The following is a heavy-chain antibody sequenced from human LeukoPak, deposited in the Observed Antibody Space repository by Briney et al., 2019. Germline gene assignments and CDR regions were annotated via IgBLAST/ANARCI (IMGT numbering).Heavy chain of an antibody. CDR1: GFTFSDFS. D-gene: IGHD3-16*01. CDR2: IKCDGSDK. Sequence: GGSLRLSCAASGFTFSDFSMSWVRQAPTKGLEWVANIKCDGSDKRYVDSVKGRFTVSRDNANNSLYLQMNSLRAEDTAVYHCVRGGGSFDSWGQGTLVTVSS. CDR3: VRGGGSFDS. J-gene: IGHJ4*02. V-gene: IGHV3-7*04.